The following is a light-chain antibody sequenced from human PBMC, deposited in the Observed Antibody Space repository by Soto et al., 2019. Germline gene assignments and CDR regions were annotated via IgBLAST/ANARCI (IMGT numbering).Light chain of an antibody. Sequence: EIVLTQSPGPLSLSPGERATLSCRASQSVSSTYLAWYQQKPGQAPGLLIYDASTRATGIPARFSGSGSGTEFTLTISSLQSEDFAVYYCQQFNNWPRTFGQGTKVDIK. CDR1: QSVSSTY. V-gene: IGKV3-15*01. J-gene: IGKJ1*01. CDR3: QQFNNWPRT. CDR2: DAS.